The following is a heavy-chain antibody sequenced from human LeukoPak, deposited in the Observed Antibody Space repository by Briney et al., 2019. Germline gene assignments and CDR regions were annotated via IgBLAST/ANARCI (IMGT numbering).Heavy chain of an antibody. CDR1: GGTFSSYA. Sequence: SVKVSCTASGGTFSSYAISWVRQAPGQGLEWMGGIIPIFGTANYAQKFQGRVTITTDESTSTPYMELSSLRSEDTAVYYCARDSHGGYDSFRFDPWGQGTLVTVSS. CDR2: IIPIFGTA. CDR3: ARDSHGGYDSFRFDP. V-gene: IGHV1-69*05. D-gene: IGHD5-12*01. J-gene: IGHJ5*02.